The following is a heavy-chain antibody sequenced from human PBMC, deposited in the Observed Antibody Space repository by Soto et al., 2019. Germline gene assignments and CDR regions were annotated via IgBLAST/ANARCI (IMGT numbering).Heavy chain of an antibody. CDR3: AGSGGTYRYFDY. CDR2: TRNKANSYTT. D-gene: IGHD1-26*01. J-gene: IGHJ4*02. Sequence: EVQLVESEGGLVQPGGSLRLSCAASGFTFSDHYMDWVSQAPGKGLEWVGRTRNKANSYTTEYAASVKGRFTVSRDDSKNSLYLQMNSLKTEDTAVYYCAGSGGTYRYFDYWGQGTLVTVSS. V-gene: IGHV3-72*01. CDR1: GFTFSDHY.